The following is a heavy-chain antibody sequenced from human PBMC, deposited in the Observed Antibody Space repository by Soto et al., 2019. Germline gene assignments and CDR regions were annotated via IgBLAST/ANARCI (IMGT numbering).Heavy chain of an antibody. D-gene: IGHD3-16*02. V-gene: IGHV3-23*01. CDR2: ISDGGDRT. J-gene: IGHJ3*01. Sequence: EVPLMESGGGLLQPGGSLRLSCASSGFTLSMSAVNWVRQSPGKGLEWVSYISDGGDRTYYADSVKCRFTISRDRSKNTVSLQMDSLRAEDTAVYYCAKDRGIIVKAGDAFDVWGQGTKVTVSS. CDR3: AKDRGIIVKAGDAFDV. CDR1: GFTLSMSA.